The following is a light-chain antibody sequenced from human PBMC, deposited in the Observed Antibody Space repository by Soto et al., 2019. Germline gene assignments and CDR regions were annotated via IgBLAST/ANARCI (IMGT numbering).Light chain of an antibody. CDR3: AAWDDSLNAPYV. CDR1: SSNIGSNT. CDR2: SNN. J-gene: IGLJ1*01. V-gene: IGLV1-44*01. Sequence: QSVLPQPPSASGTPGQRVTISCSGSSSNIGSNTVNWYQQLLGTAPKLLFYSNNQRPSGVPDRFSGSKSGTSASLAISGLQSEDEADYYCAAWDDSLNAPYVFGTGTKVTVL.